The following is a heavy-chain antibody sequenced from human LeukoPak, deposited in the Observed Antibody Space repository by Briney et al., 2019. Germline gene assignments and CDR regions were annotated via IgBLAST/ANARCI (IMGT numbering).Heavy chain of an antibody. CDR3: ARYGADCFDY. Sequence: GGSLRLSCAASGFMFSSYSMNWVRQAPGKGLEWVASISYTSTYIFYADSLKGRFTISRDNTENSLYLQMNSLRAEDTAVYYCARYGADCFDYWGQGTQVTVSS. CDR1: GFMFSSYS. CDR2: ISYTSTYI. J-gene: IGHJ4*02. D-gene: IGHD4/OR15-4a*01. V-gene: IGHV3-21*01.